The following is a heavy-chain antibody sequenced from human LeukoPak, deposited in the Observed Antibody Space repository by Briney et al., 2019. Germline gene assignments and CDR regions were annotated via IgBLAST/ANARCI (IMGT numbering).Heavy chain of an antibody. CDR1: GGSISSSSYY. V-gene: IGHV4-39*07. CDR2: INHSGST. Sequence: PSETLSLTCTVSGGSISSSSYYWGWIRQPPGKGLEWIGEINHSGSTNYNPSLKSRVTISVDTSKNQFSLKLSSVTAADTAVYYCARGPDTAMVGFDYWGQGTLVTVSS. CDR3: ARGPDTAMVGFDY. D-gene: IGHD5-18*01. J-gene: IGHJ4*02.